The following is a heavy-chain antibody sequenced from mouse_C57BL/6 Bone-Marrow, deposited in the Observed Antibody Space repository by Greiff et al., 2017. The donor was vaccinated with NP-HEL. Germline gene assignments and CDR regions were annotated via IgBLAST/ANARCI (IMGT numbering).Heavy chain of an antibody. Sequence: VQLQQSGPELVKPGASVKMSCKASGYTFTDYKMHWVKQSHGKSLEWIGYINPNNGGTSYNQKFKGKATLTVNKSSSTAYMELRSLTSEDSAVYYCASYYGSFYWYFDVWGTGTTVTVSS. CDR2: INPNNGGT. V-gene: IGHV1-22*01. J-gene: IGHJ1*03. D-gene: IGHD1-1*01. CDR3: ASYYGSFYWYFDV. CDR1: GYTFTDYK.